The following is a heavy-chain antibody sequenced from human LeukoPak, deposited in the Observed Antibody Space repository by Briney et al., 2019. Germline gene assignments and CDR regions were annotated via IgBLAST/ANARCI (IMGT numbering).Heavy chain of an antibody. V-gene: IGHV3-21*05. CDR1: GFTFSSYE. CDR2: ISSSSSYT. Sequence: GGSLRLSCAASGFTFSSYEMNWVRQAPGKGLEWVSYISSSSSYTNYADSVKGRFTISRDNAKNSLYLQMNSLRAEDTAVYYCARSADGTYYYYGMDVWGQGTTVTVSS. D-gene: IGHD6-6*01. J-gene: IGHJ6*02. CDR3: ARSADGTYYYYGMDV.